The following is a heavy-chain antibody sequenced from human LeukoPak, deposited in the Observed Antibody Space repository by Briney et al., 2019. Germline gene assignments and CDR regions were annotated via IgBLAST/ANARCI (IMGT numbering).Heavy chain of an antibody. Sequence: PSETLSLTCTVSGGSISSYYWSWIRQPPGKGLEWIGYIYYSGSTNYNPSLKSRVTISVDTSKNQFSLKLSSVTAADTAVYYCARTYGSGSYDDYWGQEPWSPSPQ. V-gene: IGHV4-59*01. D-gene: IGHD3-10*01. CDR2: IYYSGST. CDR1: GGSISSYY. J-gene: IGHJ4*01. CDR3: ARTYGSGSYDDY.